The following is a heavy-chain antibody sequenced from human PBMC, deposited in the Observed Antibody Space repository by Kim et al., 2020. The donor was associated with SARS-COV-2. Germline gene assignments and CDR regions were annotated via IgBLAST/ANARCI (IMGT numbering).Heavy chain of an antibody. CDR2: IRGSGGST. CDR3: AKDVYSGSKGWFDP. CDR1: GFTFSSYA. D-gene: IGHD1-26*01. V-gene: IGHV3-23*01. J-gene: IGHJ5*02. Sequence: GGSLRLSCAASGFTFSSYAMSWVRQAPGKGLEWVSAIRGSGGSTYYADSVKGRFTISRDNSKNTLYLQMNSLRAEDTAVYYCAKDVYSGSKGWFDPWGQGTLVTVSS.